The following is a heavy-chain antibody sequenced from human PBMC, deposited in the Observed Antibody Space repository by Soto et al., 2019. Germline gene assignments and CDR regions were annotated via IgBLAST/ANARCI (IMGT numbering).Heavy chain of an antibody. J-gene: IGHJ4*02. Sequence: PGGSLRLSCAVSGFTFGSYWMNWARLIPGKGLEWVAYIKPDGSATYYVDSVKGRLTISRDNAKNSLYLQMNSLRVEDTSVYYCARAGYCGPGCYYYFDYWGQGTLVTVSS. V-gene: IGHV3-7*01. D-gene: IGHD2-21*02. CDR3: ARAGYCGPGCYYYFDY. CDR2: IKPDGSAT. CDR1: GFTFGSYW.